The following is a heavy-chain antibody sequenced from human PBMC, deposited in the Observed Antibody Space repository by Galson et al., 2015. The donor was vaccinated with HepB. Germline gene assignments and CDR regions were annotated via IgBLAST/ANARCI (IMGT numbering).Heavy chain of an antibody. CDR1: GGSISSYY. J-gene: IGHJ5*02. Sequence: SETLSLTCTVSGGSISSYYWSWIRQPPGKGLEWIGYIYYSGSTNYNPSLKSRVTISVDTSKNQFSLKLSSVTAADTAVYYCASLYRDGYNWEWFDPWGQGTLVTVSS. D-gene: IGHD5-24*01. CDR2: IYYSGST. V-gene: IGHV4-59*01. CDR3: ASLYRDGYNWEWFDP.